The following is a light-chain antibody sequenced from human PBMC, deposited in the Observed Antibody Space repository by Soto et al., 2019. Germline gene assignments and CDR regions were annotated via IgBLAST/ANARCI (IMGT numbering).Light chain of an antibody. CDR1: QFISNY. V-gene: IGKV1-39*01. CDR2: SAS. Sequence: DIQMTQSPPSLSASVGDRVTITCRASQFISNYLNWYQQKPGRAPKLLLYSASTVQDGVPSRFSGSGSGKEFTLTISSLEPEDFAIYFCQQSYNSPRTFGQGTKVEVK. CDR3: QQSYNSPRT. J-gene: IGKJ1*01.